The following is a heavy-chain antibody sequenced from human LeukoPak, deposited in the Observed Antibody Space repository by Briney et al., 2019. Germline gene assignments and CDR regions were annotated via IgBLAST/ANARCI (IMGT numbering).Heavy chain of an antibody. D-gene: IGHD3-3*01. CDR3: ARDRVPGGYYDFWSGYYSDFDY. CDR1: GFTLSSYG. CDR2: IWYDGSNK. J-gene: IGHJ4*02. Sequence: HPGGSLRLSCAASGFTLSSYGMHWVRQAPGKGREWVAVIWYDGSNKYYADSVKGRFTIPRDNSKNTLYLQMNSLRAEDTAVYYCARDRVPGGYYDFWSGYYSDFDYWGQGTLVTVSA. V-gene: IGHV3-33*01.